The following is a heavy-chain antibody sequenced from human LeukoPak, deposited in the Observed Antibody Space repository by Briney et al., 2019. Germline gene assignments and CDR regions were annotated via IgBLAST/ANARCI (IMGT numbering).Heavy chain of an antibody. CDR3: ARFPRDPWRFDY. J-gene: IGHJ4*02. V-gene: IGHV3-7*03. D-gene: IGHD5-12*01. CDR1: GFTFSSDW. CDR2: IKEDGSES. Sequence: PGGSLRLSCAVSGFTFSSDWMTWVRQAPGKGLEWAANIKEDGSESYYVDSVKGRFTISRDNTKNSLYLQMNSLRAEDTAVYYCARFPRDPWRFDYWGQGTLVTVSS.